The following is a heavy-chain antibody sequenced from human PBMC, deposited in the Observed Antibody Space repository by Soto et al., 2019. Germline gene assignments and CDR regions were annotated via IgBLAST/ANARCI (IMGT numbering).Heavy chain of an antibody. CDR3: ARLPRYCNKTSCYYADH. V-gene: IGHV5-51*01. D-gene: IGHD3-22*01. CDR2: MYPGDSDT. Sequence: GESLKISCRGSGYDFNTNWFGWVRQLPGRGLEWVGIMYPGDSDTRLHPSLQGHVTLSADVTVSTAFLQWRTLKTSDSGMYFCARLPRYCNKTSCYYADHWGQGTSVTVS. CDR1: GYDFNTNW. J-gene: IGHJ4*02.